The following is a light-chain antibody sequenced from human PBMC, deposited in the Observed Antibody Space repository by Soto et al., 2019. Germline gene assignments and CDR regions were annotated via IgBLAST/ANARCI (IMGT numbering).Light chain of an antibody. V-gene: IGKV2-30*01. CDR2: MVS. J-gene: IGKJ1*01. Sequence: DVVMTQSPLSLPVILGQPASISCRSSQILVYTDGNIYLNWFQQRPGQSPRRLIYMVSNRDSGVPDRFSGSGSGTDFTLKISRVEAEDVGVYYCMQGTHWPWTFGQGTMVEIK. CDR3: MQGTHWPWT. CDR1: QILVYTDGNIY.